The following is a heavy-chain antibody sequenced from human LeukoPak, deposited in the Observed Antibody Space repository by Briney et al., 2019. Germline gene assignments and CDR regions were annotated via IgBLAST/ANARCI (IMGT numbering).Heavy chain of an antibody. V-gene: IGHV3-11*01. Sequence: GGSLRLSCAASGLTGSHNYVNWVRQAPGKGLEWVSYISSSSSTIYYADSVKGRFTISRDNAKNSVHLQMNSLRDEDTAVYYCAREFVDRGFRYGYDYYYGMDVWGQGTTVTVSS. CDR1: GLTGSHNY. D-gene: IGHD5-18*01. CDR3: AREFVDRGFRYGYDYYYGMDV. CDR2: ISSSSSTI. J-gene: IGHJ6*02.